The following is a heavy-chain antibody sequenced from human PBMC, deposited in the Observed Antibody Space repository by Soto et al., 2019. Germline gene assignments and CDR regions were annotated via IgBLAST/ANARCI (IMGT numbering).Heavy chain of an antibody. V-gene: IGHV3-43D*04. CDR1: GFTFDDYA. Sequence: PGGSLRLSCAASGFTFDDYAMHWVRQVPGKGLEWVSLISWDGNYAYYADSVKGRFTISRDNSKNSLFLQMNSLRTEDTALYYCTRDFYVNYYYYAMDVWGQGTTVTVSS. CDR3: TRDFYVNYYYYAMDV. D-gene: IGHD3-16*01. J-gene: IGHJ6*02. CDR2: ISWDGNYA.